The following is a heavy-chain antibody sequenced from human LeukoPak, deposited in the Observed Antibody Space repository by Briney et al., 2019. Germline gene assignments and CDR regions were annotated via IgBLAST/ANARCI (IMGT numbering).Heavy chain of an antibody. V-gene: IGHV1-18*01. Sequence: ASVKVSCKASGYTFTSYAITWVRQAPGQGLEWMGWISSYNGNTNYAQKLQGRVTMTTETSTSTAYMELRSLRSDDTAVYYCARDNRGKDDYWGQGTLVTVSS. CDR2: ISSYNGNT. J-gene: IGHJ4*02. CDR1: GYTFTSYA. CDR3: ARDNRGKDDY.